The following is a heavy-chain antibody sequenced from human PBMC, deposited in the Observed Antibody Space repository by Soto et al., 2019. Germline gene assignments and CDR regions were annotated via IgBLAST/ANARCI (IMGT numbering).Heavy chain of an antibody. J-gene: IGHJ5*02. CDR2: IYYSGST. D-gene: IGHD2-15*01. CDR1: GGSISSGGYY. V-gene: IGHV4-31*03. CDR3: ARGTPSPLIVRSSRGPWFDP. Sequence: SETLSLTCTVSGGSISSGGYYWSWIRQHPGKGLEWIGYIYYSGSTYYNPSLKSRVTISVDTSKNQFSLKLSSVTAEDTAVYFCARGTPSPLIVRSSRGPWFDPWGQGTLVTVS.